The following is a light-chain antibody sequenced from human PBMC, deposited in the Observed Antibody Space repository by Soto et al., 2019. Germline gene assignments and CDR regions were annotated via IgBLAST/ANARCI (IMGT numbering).Light chain of an antibody. CDR3: GTWDSSLSGGV. CDR1: SSNIGNDY. J-gene: IGLJ2*01. Sequence: QSVLTQPPSVSAAPGQKVTISCSGSSSNIGNDYVPWYQQLPGTAPKLLIYDNNKRPSGIPDRFSGSKSGTSATLGITGLQTGDEADYYCGTWDSSLSGGVFGGGTKLTVL. V-gene: IGLV1-51*01. CDR2: DNN.